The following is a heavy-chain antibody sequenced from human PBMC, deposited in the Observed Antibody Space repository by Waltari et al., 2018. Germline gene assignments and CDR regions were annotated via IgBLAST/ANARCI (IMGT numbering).Heavy chain of an antibody. CDR3: ARGEEMDYYYYMDV. D-gene: IGHD1-26*01. V-gene: IGHV1-2*02. J-gene: IGHJ6*03. CDR1: GYTFTGYY. CDR2: INPNSGGT. Sequence: QVQLVQSGAEVKKPGASVKVSCKASGYTFTGYYMHWVRQAPGQGLEGMGAINPNSGGTNDAQKFQGRVTMTRDTSISTAYMELSRLRSDDTAVYYCARGEEMDYYYYMDVWGKGTTVTVSS.